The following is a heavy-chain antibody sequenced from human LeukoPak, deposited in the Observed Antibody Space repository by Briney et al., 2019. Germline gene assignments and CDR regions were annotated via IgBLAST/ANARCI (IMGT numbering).Heavy chain of an antibody. D-gene: IGHD4-17*01. CDR1: GFTFSSYW. CDR2: IKEDGSEK. J-gene: IGHJ4*02. V-gene: IGHV3-7*05. CDR3: ARTTVTDY. Sequence: TGGSLRLSCAASGFTFSSYWMTWVRQAPGKGLEWVANIKEDGSEKYYVDSVKGRFTVSRDNAKNSLYLQMNSLRDEDTAVYYCARTTVTDYWGQGTLVTVSS.